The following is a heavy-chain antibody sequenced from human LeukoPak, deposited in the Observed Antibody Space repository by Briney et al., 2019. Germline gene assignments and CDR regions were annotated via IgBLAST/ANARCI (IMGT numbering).Heavy chain of an antibody. Sequence: SETLSLTCTVSGVSISSHYWSWIRQPPGKGLEWIAYMYDSESTKDNPSLKSRITLSVDTSKNQFSLKLSSVTAADTAVYYCARRGYSYGYDFDYWGQGTLVTVSS. J-gene: IGHJ4*02. CDR1: GVSISSHY. CDR2: MYDSEST. V-gene: IGHV4-59*08. D-gene: IGHD5-18*01. CDR3: ARRGYSYGYDFDY.